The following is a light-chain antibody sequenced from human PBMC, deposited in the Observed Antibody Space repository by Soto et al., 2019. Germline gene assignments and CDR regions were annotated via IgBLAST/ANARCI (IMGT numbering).Light chain of an antibody. J-gene: IGLJ1*01. V-gene: IGLV1-51*01. CDR1: SSNIGGNS. CDR2: DDD. Sequence: QSLLTQPPSMSAAPGQKVTISCSGSSSNIGGNSVSWYQQLPGTASKLLIYDDDKRPSGIPDRFSCSKSGTSATLGITGFQTGDEADYYCGSWDSSLSAYVFATGTKVTVL. CDR3: GSWDSSLSAYV.